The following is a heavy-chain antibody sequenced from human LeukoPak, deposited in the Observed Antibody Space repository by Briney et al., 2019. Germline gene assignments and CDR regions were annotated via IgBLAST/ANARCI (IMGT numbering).Heavy chain of an antibody. CDR1: GFTFSSYA. CDR2: ISGSGGSA. CDR3: AKGLYYYDSSGYLTFDY. V-gene: IGHV3-23*01. J-gene: IGHJ4*02. D-gene: IGHD3-22*01. Sequence: GGSLRLSCAASGFTFSSYAMSWVRQAPGKGLEWVSTISGSGGSAYYADSVKGRFTISRDYSKNTLYLQMNSLRAEDTAVYYCAKGLYYYDSSGYLTFDYWGQGTLVTVSS.